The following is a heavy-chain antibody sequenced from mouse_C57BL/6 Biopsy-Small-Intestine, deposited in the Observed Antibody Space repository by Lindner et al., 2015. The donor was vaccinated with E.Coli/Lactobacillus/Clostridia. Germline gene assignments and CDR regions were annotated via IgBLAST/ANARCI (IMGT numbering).Heavy chain of an antibody. CDR1: GYAFSSSW. V-gene: IGHV1-82*01. CDR2: IYPGDGDT. D-gene: IGHD2-4*01. Sequence: VQLQESGPELVKPGASVKISCKAFGYAFSSSWMNWVKQRPQKGLEWIGRIYPGDGDTNYNGKFKGKATLTADKSSSTAYMQLSSLTSEDSAVYFCARRGYDYDVAMDYWDQGTSVTVSS. CDR3: ARRGYDYDVAMDY. J-gene: IGHJ4*01.